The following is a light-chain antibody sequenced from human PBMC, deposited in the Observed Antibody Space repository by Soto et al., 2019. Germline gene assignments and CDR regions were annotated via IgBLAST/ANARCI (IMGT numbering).Light chain of an antibody. Sequence: QSALTQPASVSGSPGQSITISCTGTSSDVGGYNYVSWYQLHPGKAPKLMIYDVSNRPSGVSNRFSGSRSGNTASLTISGLPAEDEAHYYCSSYTGSTTLVVFGGGTKLTVL. CDR1: SSDVGGYNY. CDR3: SSYTGSTTLVV. CDR2: DVS. J-gene: IGLJ2*01. V-gene: IGLV2-14*01.